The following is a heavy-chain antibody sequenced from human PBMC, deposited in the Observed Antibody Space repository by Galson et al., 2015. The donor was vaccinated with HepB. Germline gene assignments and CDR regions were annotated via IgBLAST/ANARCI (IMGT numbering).Heavy chain of an antibody. CDR1: GGTFSSYA. CDR2: IIPILGIA. V-gene: IGHV1-69*04. D-gene: IGHD1-26*01. Sequence: SVKVSCKASGGTFSSYAISWVRQAPGQGLEWMGRIIPILGIANYAQKFQGRVTITADKSTSTAYMELSSLRSEDTAVYYCARRKVLGRSNADAFDIWGQGTMVTISS. CDR3: ARRKVLGRSNADAFDI. J-gene: IGHJ3*02.